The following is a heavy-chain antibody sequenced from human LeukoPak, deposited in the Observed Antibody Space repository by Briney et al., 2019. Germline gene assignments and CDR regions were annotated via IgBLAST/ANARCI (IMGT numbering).Heavy chain of an antibody. V-gene: IGHV3-13*01. J-gene: IGHJ6*02. CDR3: ARAPPYYDFWSGHTDYYYGMDV. CDR2: IGTAGDT. D-gene: IGHD3-3*01. CDR1: GFTFSSYD. Sequence: PGGSLRPSCAASGFTFSSYDMHWVRQATGKGLEWVSAIGTAGDTYYPGSVKGRFTISRENAKNSLYLQMNSLRAGDTAVYYCARAPPYYDFWSGHTDYYYGMDVWGQGTTVTVSS.